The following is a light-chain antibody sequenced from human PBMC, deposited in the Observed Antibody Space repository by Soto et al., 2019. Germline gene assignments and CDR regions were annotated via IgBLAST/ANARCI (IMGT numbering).Light chain of an antibody. CDR2: EVS. CDR1: SSDVGASNY. V-gene: IGLV2-14*01. J-gene: IGLJ1*01. CDR3: QSYDSSLSGYV. Sequence: QSVLTQPASVSGSPGQSITISCTGTSSDVGASNYVSWYQHHPGKAPKVMIYEVSNQPSGVSNRFSGSKSGNTASLAITGLQAEDEADYYCQSYDSSLSGYVFGTGTKVTVL.